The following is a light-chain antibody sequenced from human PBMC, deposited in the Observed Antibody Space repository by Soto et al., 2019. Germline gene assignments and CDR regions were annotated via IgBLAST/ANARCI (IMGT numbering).Light chain of an antibody. CDR2: GAS. Sequence: EIVLTQSPGTLSLSPGERATLSCKASQSVGSNYLAWYQQKPGQAPRLLIYGASSRATGIPDRFSGSGSGTDFTLTISRLEPEDFAVYYCQQYGSSPQTFGQGTRLDIE. J-gene: IGKJ5*01. V-gene: IGKV3-20*01. CDR1: QSVGSNY. CDR3: QQYGSSPQT.